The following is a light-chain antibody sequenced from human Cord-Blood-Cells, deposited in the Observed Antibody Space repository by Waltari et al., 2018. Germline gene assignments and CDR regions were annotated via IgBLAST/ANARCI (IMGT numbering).Light chain of an antibody. CDR3: QQYGSSPYT. CDR1: QSVSSSY. V-gene: IGKV3-20*01. Sequence: EIVLTQSPATLPLSPGERATLSCRSSQSVSSSYLAWYQQTPGQAPRLLIYGASSRATGIPDRFSGSGSGTDFTLTISRLEPEDFAVYYCQQYGSSPYTFGQGTKLEIK. CDR2: GAS. J-gene: IGKJ2*01.